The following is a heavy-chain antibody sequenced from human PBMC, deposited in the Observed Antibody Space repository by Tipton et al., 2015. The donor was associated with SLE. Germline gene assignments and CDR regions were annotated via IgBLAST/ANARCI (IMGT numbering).Heavy chain of an antibody. D-gene: IGHD2-15*01. V-gene: IGHV4-59*01. CDR1: GGSISSYY. J-gene: IGHJ6*02. Sequence: TLSLTCTVSGGSISSYYWSWIRQPPGKGLEWIGYIYYSGSTNYNPSLKSRVTISVDTSKNQFSLKLSSVTAADTAVYYCARDATRFIPARAMDVWGQGTTVTVSS. CDR3: ARDATRFIPARAMDV. CDR2: IYYSGST.